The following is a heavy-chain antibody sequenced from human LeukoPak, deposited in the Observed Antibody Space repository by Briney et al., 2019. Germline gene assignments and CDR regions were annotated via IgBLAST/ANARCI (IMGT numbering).Heavy chain of an antibody. D-gene: IGHD5-24*01. CDR2: IYYSGST. J-gene: IGHJ4*02. CDR3: ARTGGYNSPLGY. V-gene: IGHV4-39*07. CDR1: GGSISSSSYY. Sequence: SETLSLTCTVSGGSISSSSYYWGWIRQPPGKGLEWIGSIYYSGSTYYNPSLKSRVTISVDTSKNQFSLKLSSVTAADTAVYYCARTGGYNSPLGYWGQGTLVTVSS.